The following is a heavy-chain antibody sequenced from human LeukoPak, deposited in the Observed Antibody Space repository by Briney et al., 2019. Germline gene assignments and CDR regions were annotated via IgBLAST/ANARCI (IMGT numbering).Heavy chain of an antibody. V-gene: IGHV4-31*03. D-gene: IGHD3-9*01. CDR3: ARVRIYDILTGYPFDY. J-gene: IGHJ4*02. Sequence: PSETLSLTCTVSGGSISSGGYYWSWIRQHPGKGLEWIGYIYYSGSTYYNPSLKSRVTISVDTSKNQFSLKLSSVTAADTAVYYCARVRIYDILTGYPFDYWGQGTLVTVSS. CDR1: GGSISSGGYY. CDR2: IYYSGST.